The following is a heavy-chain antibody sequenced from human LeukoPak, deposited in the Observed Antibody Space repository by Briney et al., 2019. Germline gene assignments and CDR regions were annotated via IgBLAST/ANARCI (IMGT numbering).Heavy chain of an antibody. Sequence: GASVKVSCKASGYTFTSYGISWVRQAPGQGLEWMGWISAYNGNTNYAQKLQGRVTMTTDTSTSTAYMELRSLRSDDTAVYYCARDGSPYYYGSSGYYPFDYWGQGTLVTVSS. CDR1: GYTFTSYG. CDR3: ARDGSPYYYGSSGYYPFDY. CDR2: ISAYNGNT. J-gene: IGHJ4*02. V-gene: IGHV1-18*01. D-gene: IGHD3-22*01.